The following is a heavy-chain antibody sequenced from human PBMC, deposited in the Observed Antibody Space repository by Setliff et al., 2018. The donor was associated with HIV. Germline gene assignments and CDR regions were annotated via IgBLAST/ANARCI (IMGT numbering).Heavy chain of an antibody. CDR2: IRSDESDK. J-gene: IGHJ3*02. V-gene: IGHV3-30*02. Sequence: GGSLRLSCAASGFTFSSYGMHWVRQAPGKGLEWVAFIRSDESDKHYADSVKGRFTISRDNSKNTLYLQMNSLRVEDTAVYYCAGGVLVVSAIFPASIAFDIWGQGTMVTVSS. CDR3: AGGVLVVSAIFPASIAFDI. CDR1: GFTFSSYG. D-gene: IGHD2-8*02.